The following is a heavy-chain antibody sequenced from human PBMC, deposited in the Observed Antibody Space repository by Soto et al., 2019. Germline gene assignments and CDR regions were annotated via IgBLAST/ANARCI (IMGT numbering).Heavy chain of an antibody. Sequence: EVQLVESGGGLIQPGGSLRLSCAASGFTVSSNYMSWVRQAPGKGLEWVSVIYSGGSTYYADSVKGRFTISRDNSKNTPXXQMNSLRAEDTAVYYCAKEHIVPAAPLYYYFGMDLWGQGTTVTVSS. J-gene: IGHJ6*02. D-gene: IGHD2-2*01. CDR3: AKEHIVPAAPLYYYFGMDL. CDR1: GFTVSSNY. V-gene: IGHV3-53*01. CDR2: IYSGGST.